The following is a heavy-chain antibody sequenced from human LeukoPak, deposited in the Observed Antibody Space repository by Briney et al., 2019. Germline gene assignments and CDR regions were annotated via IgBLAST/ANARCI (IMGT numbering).Heavy chain of an antibody. V-gene: IGHV3-53*01. CDR3: ARGESSDCTCIDY. D-gene: IGHD2-21*02. CDR2: IHGDGST. J-gene: IGHJ4*02. Sequence: GGPLRLSCAASGFTVSSRYMSWVRQAPGKGLEWVSVIHGDGSTYYADSVKGRFPISRDNSKNTLYLQMNSLRAEDTAVYYCARGESSDCTCIDYWGQGTLVSVSS. CDR1: GFTVSSRY.